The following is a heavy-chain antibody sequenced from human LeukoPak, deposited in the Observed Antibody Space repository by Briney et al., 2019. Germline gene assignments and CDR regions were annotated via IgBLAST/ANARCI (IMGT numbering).Heavy chain of an antibody. D-gene: IGHD3-3*01. CDR2: INPNSGGT. CDR1: GYTFTGYY. J-gene: IGHJ5*02. V-gene: IGHV1-2*02. CDR3: ARYYDFWSGYSGAGRFDP. Sequence: GASVKVSCKASGYTFTGYYMHWVRQAPGQGLEWMGWINPNSGGTNYAQKFQGRVTMTRDTSISTAYMELSRLRSDDTAVYYCARYYDFWSGYSGAGRFDPWGQGALVTVSS.